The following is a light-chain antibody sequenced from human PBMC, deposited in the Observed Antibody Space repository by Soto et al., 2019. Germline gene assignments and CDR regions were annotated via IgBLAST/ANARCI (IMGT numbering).Light chain of an antibody. J-gene: IGKJ4*01. Sequence: DIQMTQSPSTLSASVGDRVTITCRASQSISNWLAWYQQKPGKAPKLLIYEASRLESGVPSRFSGGGSVTEFTLTISSLQPDDVATYYCQQYHSYSLTFGGGTKVDI. CDR1: QSISNW. V-gene: IGKV1-5*03. CDR3: QQYHSYSLT. CDR2: EAS.